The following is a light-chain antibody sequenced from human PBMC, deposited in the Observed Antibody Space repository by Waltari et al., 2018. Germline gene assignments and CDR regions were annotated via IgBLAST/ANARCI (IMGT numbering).Light chain of an antibody. V-gene: IGKV3-11*01. J-gene: IGKJ4*01. CDR2: DTS. CDR1: QSVSYY. Sequence: EIVLTQSPATLSLSPGERATLSCMASQSVSYYLAWYQQRPGQAPRLLIYDTSHRATGIPDRFSGSGSETDFTLTISSLEPEDFAGYYCQQRRNWALTFGGGTKVEIK. CDR3: QQRRNWALT.